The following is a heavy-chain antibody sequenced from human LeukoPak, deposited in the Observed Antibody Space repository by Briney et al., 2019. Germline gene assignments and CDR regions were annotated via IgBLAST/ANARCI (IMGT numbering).Heavy chain of an antibody. D-gene: IGHD3-10*01. CDR2: IYYTGST. V-gene: IGHV4-39*01. J-gene: IGHJ4*02. CDR1: GGSISSSSYY. Sequence: PSETLSLTCTVSGGSISSSSYYWGWIRRSPGKGLEWIGSIYYTGSTYNNPSLTTRITTSRDTSTNHFSLQLTSVTPPAKTVYYCARHLMFRDSTYGPHLDYWGQGTLVTVSS. CDR3: ARHLMFRDSTYGPHLDY.